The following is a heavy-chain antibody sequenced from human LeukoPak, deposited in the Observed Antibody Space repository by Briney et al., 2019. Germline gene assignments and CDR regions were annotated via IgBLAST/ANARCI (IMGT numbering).Heavy chain of an antibody. CDR3: AKCPSRLYYYDSSGYYFDY. CDR1: GFTFSSYA. V-gene: IGHV3-23*01. Sequence: PGGSLRLSCAASGFTFSSYAMSWVRQAPGKGLEWVSAISGSGGSTYYADSVKGRFTISRDNSKNTLYLQMNSLRAEDTAVYYCAKCPSRLYYYDSSGYYFDYWGQGTLVTVSS. D-gene: IGHD3-22*01. J-gene: IGHJ4*02. CDR2: ISGSGGST.